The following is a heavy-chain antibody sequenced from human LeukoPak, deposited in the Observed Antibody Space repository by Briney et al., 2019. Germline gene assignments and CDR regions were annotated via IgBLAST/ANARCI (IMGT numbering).Heavy chain of an antibody. CDR2: IYPGDSDT. V-gene: IGHV5-51*01. Sequence: GEPLKISCKGSGYSFTSYWIGWVRQMPGKGLEWMGVIYPGDSDTRYSPSFQGQVTISADKSISTAYLQWSSLKASDTAMYYCARARSGLLWFGESPDYWGQGTLVTVSS. CDR3: ARARSGLLWFGESPDY. J-gene: IGHJ4*02. D-gene: IGHD3-10*01. CDR1: GYSFTSYW.